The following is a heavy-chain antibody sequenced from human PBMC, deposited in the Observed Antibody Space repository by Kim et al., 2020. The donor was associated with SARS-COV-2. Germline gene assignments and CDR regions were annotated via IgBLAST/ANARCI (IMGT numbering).Heavy chain of an antibody. J-gene: IGHJ4*02. D-gene: IGHD4-17*01. V-gene: IGHV4-31*03. Sequence: SETLSLTCTVSGGSINSGGQFWTWIRQHPGKAPEWIGFVFYTGGTFYNPSLKSRVTISIDTSKSEFSLNLKSVPAAGTAVYYCARTFYGGYELDYWGQGTPVTVSS. CDR2: VFYTGGT. CDR1: GGSINSGGQF. CDR3: ARTFYGGYELDY.